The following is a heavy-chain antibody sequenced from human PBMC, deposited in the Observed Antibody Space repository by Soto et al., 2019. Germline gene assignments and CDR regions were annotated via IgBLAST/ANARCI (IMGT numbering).Heavy chain of an antibody. CDR2: ISAYNGNT. CDR3: ARDRPDYCSSTSCPDYYYYYYMDV. Sequence: ASVKVSCKASGYTFTSYGISWVRQAPGQGLEWMGWISAYNGNTNYAQKLQGRVTMTTDTSTSTAYMELRSLRSDDTAVYYCARDRPDYCSSTSCPDYYYYYYMDVWGKGTTVTVSS. V-gene: IGHV1-18*01. D-gene: IGHD2-2*01. CDR1: GYTFTSYG. J-gene: IGHJ6*03.